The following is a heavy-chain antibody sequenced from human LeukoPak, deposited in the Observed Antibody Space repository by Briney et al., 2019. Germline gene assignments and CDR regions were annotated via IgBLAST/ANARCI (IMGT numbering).Heavy chain of an antibody. CDR3: AGPGAGDLDY. Sequence: SETLSLTCAVYGGPFSVYYWSWIRQPPGKGLEWIGEINHSGSTNYNPSLKSRVTISVDTSKNHFSLKLSSVTAADTAVYYCAGPGAGDLDYWGQGTLVTVSS. V-gene: IGHV4-34*01. J-gene: IGHJ4*02. CDR1: GGPFSVYY. CDR2: INHSGST. D-gene: IGHD3-10*01.